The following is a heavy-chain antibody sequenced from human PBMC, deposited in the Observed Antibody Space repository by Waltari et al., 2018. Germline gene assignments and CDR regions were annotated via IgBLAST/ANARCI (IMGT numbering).Heavy chain of an antibody. CDR2: IYTSGST. Sequence: QVQLQESGPGLVKPSETLSLTCTVSGGPISSYYWSWIRQPAGKGLELIGRIYTSGSTNYNPSLKSRVTISVDKSKNQFSLKLSSVTAADTAVYYCARSEQLGLDYWGQGTLVTVSS. V-gene: IGHV4-4*07. CDR3: ARSEQLGLDY. J-gene: IGHJ4*02. CDR1: GGPISSYY. D-gene: IGHD6-13*01.